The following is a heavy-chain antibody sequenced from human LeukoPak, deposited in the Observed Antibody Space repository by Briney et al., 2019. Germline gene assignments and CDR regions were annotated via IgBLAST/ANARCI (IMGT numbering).Heavy chain of an antibody. Sequence: GGSLRLSCAASGFTFSSYGMHWVRQAPGKGLEWVAVIWYDGSNKYYADSVKGRFTISRDNSKNTLYLQMNSLRAEDTAVYYCARDQWGYSYGYLFDYWGQGTLVTVSS. CDR3: ARDQWGYSYGYLFDY. CDR1: GFTFSSYG. CDR2: IWYDGSNK. V-gene: IGHV3-33*01. J-gene: IGHJ4*02. D-gene: IGHD5-18*01.